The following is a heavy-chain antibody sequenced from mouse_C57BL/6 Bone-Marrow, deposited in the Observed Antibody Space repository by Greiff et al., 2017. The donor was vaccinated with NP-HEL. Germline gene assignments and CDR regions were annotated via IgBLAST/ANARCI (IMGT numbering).Heavy chain of an antibody. CDR1: GFTIKNTY. V-gene: IGHV14-3*01. J-gene: IGHJ1*03. D-gene: IGHD2-1*01. Sequence: VQLQQSVAELVRPGASVKLSCTASGFTIKNTYMHWVKQRPEQGLEWIGRIDPANGNTKYAPKFQGKATITADTSSNTAYLQLSSLTSEDTAIYYGARGENYGKGEYFDVWGTGTTVTVSS. CDR3: ARGENYGKGEYFDV. CDR2: IDPANGNT.